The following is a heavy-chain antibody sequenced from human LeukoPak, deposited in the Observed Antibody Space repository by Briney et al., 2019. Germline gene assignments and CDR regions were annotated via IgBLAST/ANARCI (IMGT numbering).Heavy chain of an antibody. CDR3: ARTGYSGSYFDLYYFDY. V-gene: IGHV2-5*02. CDR2: IYWDDDK. Sequence: SGPTLVNPTQTLTLTCTFSGFSLSTSGVGVGWIRQPPGKALEWLALIYWDDDKRYSPSLKSRLTITKDTSKNQVVLTMTNMDPVDTATYYCARTGYSGSYFDLYYFDYWGQGTLVTVSS. CDR1: GFSLSTSGVG. J-gene: IGHJ4*02. D-gene: IGHD1-26*01.